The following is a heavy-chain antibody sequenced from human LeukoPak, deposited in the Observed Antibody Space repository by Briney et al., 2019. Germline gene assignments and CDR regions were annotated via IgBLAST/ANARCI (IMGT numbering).Heavy chain of an antibody. J-gene: IGHJ4*02. CDR3: VKCGYTYGCDY. CDR2: INPSGTGT. CDR1: GYTFTNFY. V-gene: IGHV1-46*01. D-gene: IGHD5-18*01. Sequence: ASVKVSCKASGYTFTNFYMHWVRQAPGQGLDWMGIINPSGTGTTYAQKFQGRVTMTRDTSTSTVYMELSSLRSEDTAVYYCVKCGYTYGCDYWGQGTLVTVSS.